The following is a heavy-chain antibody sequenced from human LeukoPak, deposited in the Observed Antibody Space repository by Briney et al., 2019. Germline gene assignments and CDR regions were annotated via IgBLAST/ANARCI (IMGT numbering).Heavy chain of an antibody. J-gene: IGHJ4*02. CDR3: AKRYSGSSGLYNFDY. CDR1: GFTFSSCS. D-gene: IGHD1-26*01. V-gene: IGHV3-48*01. CDR2: ISSDCSTI. Sequence: GGSLRLSCAASGFTFSSCSMNWVRQAPGKGLEWVSYISSDCSTIYYADSVKGRFTISRDNSKNTLYLQMNSLRAEDTAVYYCAKRYSGSSGLYNFDYWGQGTLVTVSS.